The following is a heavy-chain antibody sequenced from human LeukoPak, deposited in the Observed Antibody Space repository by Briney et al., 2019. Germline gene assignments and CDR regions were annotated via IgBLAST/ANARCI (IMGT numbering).Heavy chain of an antibody. V-gene: IGHV4-4*07. Sequence: PSETLSLTCTVSGGSIGSYYWSWIRQPAGKGLEWIGRINTSGSTHYNPSLKSRVTLSVDTSENQFSLKLTSVTAADTPVYYCARLITGTTTDFDIWGQGTMVTVSS. CDR2: INTSGST. J-gene: IGHJ3*02. D-gene: IGHD1-7*01. CDR1: GGSIGSYY. CDR3: ARLITGTTTDFDI.